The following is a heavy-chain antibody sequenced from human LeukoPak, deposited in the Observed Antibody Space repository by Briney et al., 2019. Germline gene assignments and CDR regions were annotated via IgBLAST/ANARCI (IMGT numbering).Heavy chain of an antibody. J-gene: IGHJ6*02. D-gene: IGHD1-26*01. V-gene: IGHV1-18*01. CDR1: GYTFTSYG. CDR3: ARDLSVSGSFHGSKYYYYGMDV. CDR2: ISAYNGNT. Sequence: GASVKVSCKASGYTFTSYGISWVRQAPGQGLEWMGWISAYNGNTNYAQKLQGRVTMTTDTSTSTAYMELRSLRSDDTAVYYCARDLSVSGSFHGSKYYYYGMDVWGQGTTVTVSS.